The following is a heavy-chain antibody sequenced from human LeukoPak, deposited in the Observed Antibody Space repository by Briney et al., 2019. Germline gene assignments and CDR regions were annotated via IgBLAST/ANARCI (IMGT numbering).Heavy chain of an antibody. Sequence: SETLSLTCTVSGGSISIYYWSWIRQPAGKGLEWIGYIYYSGSTNYNPSLKSRVTISVDTSKNQFSLKLSSVTAADTAVYYCARASGGGYCSGGSCTNFDYWGQGTLVTVSS. CDR3: ARASGGGYCSGGSCTNFDY. J-gene: IGHJ4*02. V-gene: IGHV4-59*01. CDR1: GGSISIYY. D-gene: IGHD2-15*01. CDR2: IYYSGST.